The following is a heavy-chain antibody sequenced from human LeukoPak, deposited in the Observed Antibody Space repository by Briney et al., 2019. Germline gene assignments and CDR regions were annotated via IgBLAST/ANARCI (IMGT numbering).Heavy chain of an antibody. Sequence: PWGSLRLSCAASGFTFSSYSMNWVRQAPGKGLEWVSYISVSSSTMYYAESVKGRFTISRDNAKNSVYLQMNSLRAEDTAVYYCARTPAGAPSSSLLWGQGTLVTVSS. V-gene: IGHV3-48*01. J-gene: IGHJ4*02. CDR1: GFTFSSYS. D-gene: IGHD6-6*01. CDR3: ARTPAGAPSSSLL. CDR2: ISVSSSTM.